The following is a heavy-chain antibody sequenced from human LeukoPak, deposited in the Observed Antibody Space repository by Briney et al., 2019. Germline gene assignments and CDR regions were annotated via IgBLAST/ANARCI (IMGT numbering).Heavy chain of an antibody. J-gene: IGHJ5*02. CDR1: SDFISRYY. Sequence: SETLSLTCTVSSDFISRYYWSWIRQSPGKGLEWIGYIYYSGSTNHNPSLKSRVTISIDTSKNQFSLRLSSVTAADTAVYYCARHFSDRRGWFDPWGQGTLVTVSS. CDR3: ARHFSDRRGWFDP. CDR2: IYYSGST. D-gene: IGHD3-3*02. V-gene: IGHV4-59*08.